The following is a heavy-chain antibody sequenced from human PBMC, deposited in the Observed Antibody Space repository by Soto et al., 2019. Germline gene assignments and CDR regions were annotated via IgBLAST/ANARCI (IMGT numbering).Heavy chain of an antibody. CDR1: GYGFSDFG. V-gene: IGHV1-18*04. J-gene: IGHJ4*02. CDR3: ARSDYYEDTGTFEY. Sequence: QVHLVQSGGELKKPRASVKVSCKASGYGFSDFGITWVRQAPGQGLEWMGWISGKNGNTNYAQKVQGRVTLTADTSSRTAYMEMRALTSNDAATYYCARSDYYEDTGTFEYWGQGTPVTVSS. CDR2: ISGKNGNT. D-gene: IGHD4-17*01.